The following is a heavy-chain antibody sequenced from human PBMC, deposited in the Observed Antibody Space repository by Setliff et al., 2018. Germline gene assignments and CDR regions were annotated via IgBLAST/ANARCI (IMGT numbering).Heavy chain of an antibody. CDR1: GGSISSGGYY. J-gene: IGHJ3*02. D-gene: IGHD3-16*02. Sequence: KSSETLSLTCTVPGGSISSGGYYWSWIRHHPGKSLEWIGYIYYSGSTYYNPSLKSRVTIXXXTSKNXXXXXXXXXXXXXXXXXXXXXXXYDYVWGTYRYHDAFDIWGQGTMVTVSS. CDR2: IYYSGST. V-gene: IGHV4-31*08. CDR3: XXXXXYDYVWGTYRYHDAFDI.